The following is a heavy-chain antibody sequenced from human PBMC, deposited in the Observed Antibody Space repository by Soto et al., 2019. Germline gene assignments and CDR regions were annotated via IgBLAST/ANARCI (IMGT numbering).Heavy chain of an antibody. J-gene: IGHJ6*02. Sequence: PGGSLRLSCAASGFTFSSYAMSWVRQAPGKGLEWVSAISGSGGSTYYADSVKGRFTISRDNSKNTLYLQMNSLRAEDTAVYYCAKGSGGDCYMCPPGGMDVWGQGTTVTVSS. CDR2: ISGSGGST. D-gene: IGHD2-21*02. CDR3: AKGSGGDCYMCPPGGMDV. V-gene: IGHV3-23*01. CDR1: GFTFSSYA.